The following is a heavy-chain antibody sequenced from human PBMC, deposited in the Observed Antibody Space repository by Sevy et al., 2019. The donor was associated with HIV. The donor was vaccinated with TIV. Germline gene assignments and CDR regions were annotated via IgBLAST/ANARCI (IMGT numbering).Heavy chain of an antibody. J-gene: IGHJ4*02. Sequence: ASVKVSCKVSGYTLTKLSMHWVRQAPGKGLEWMGSFDPEDGETIHAQRFQGRLSMTEDTSTETAYMEMSSLNSEDTAVYYCATTKDSYDNNRDPFDYWGQGSLVTVSS. CDR3: ATTKDSYDNNRDPFDY. V-gene: IGHV1-24*01. D-gene: IGHD3-16*01. CDR2: FDPEDGET. CDR1: GYTLTKLS.